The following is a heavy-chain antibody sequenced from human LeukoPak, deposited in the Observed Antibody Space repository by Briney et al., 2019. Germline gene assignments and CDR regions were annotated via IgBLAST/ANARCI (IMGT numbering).Heavy chain of an antibody. J-gene: IGHJ3*01. CDR3: ARHKAERGSSGYDWGAFDV. Sequence: PGESLKISCKNSGYRFNNYWIGWVRQMPGKGLEWIGIIFPDDSDTRYSLSFQGQVTISADKSISTAYLQWSSLKASDTAMYYCARHKAERGSSGYDWGAFDVWGQGTMVTVSS. CDR2: IFPDDSDT. V-gene: IGHV5-51*01. CDR1: GYRFNNYW. D-gene: IGHD5-12*01.